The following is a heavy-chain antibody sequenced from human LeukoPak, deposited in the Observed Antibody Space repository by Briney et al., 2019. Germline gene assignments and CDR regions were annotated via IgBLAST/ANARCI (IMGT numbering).Heavy chain of an antibody. J-gene: IGHJ5*02. V-gene: IGHV1-24*01. Sequence: ASVKVSCKVSGYTLTELSMHWVRPAPGKGLEWMGGFDPEDGETIYAQKFQGRVTMTEDTSTDTAYMELSSLRSEDTAVYYCATTGLPAVSSSWHNNWFDPWGQGTLVTVSS. CDR2: FDPEDGET. D-gene: IGHD6-13*01. CDR1: GYTLTELS. CDR3: ATTGLPAVSSSWHNNWFDP.